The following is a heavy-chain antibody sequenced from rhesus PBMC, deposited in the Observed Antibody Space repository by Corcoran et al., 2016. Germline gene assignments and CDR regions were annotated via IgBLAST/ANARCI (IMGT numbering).Heavy chain of an antibody. V-gene: IGHV4-147*01. D-gene: IGHD6-43*01. CDR3: ARGGGSSYSQLPYGLDA. Sequence: QVQLQESGPGLMKPSETLPLTCAVSGSSISSNSWSWIRQPPGKELEWIGNIYGGSRNTSYNPSLKRRGTISKDTTKNQFSLRLSSVTAADTAVYYGARGGGSSYSQLPYGLDAWGQGVVVTVSS. CDR1: GSSISSNS. CDR2: IYGGSRNT. J-gene: IGHJ6*01.